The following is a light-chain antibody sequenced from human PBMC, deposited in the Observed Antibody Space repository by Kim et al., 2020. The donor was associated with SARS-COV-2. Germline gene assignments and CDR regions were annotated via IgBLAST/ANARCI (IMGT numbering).Light chain of an antibody. CDR3: QTRDSGTVV. CDR1: RLRDKY. J-gene: IGLJ2*01. V-gene: IGLV3-1*01. Sequence: VFPGQSVSIPCSGHRLRDKYVCWYQQRPGQSPVLLIYQDTERPSRVPERFSGSHSGDTVTLAISGTQALDEADYYCQTRDSGTVVFGGGTKLTVL. CDR2: QDT.